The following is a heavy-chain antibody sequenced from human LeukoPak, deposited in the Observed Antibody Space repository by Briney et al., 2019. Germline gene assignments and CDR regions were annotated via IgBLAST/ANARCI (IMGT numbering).Heavy chain of an antibody. J-gene: IGHJ4*02. V-gene: IGHV4-59*01. Sequence: PSETLSLTCTVSGGSISSYYWSWLRQPPGKGLEWIGYIYYSGSTNYNPSLTSRVAISVDTSKNQFSLKLSSVTAADTAVYYCARGVEYYYDSGGYYPYYFDYWGQGTLVTVSS. CDR2: IYYSGST. D-gene: IGHD3-22*01. CDR1: GGSISSYY. CDR3: ARGVEYYYDSGGYYPYYFDY.